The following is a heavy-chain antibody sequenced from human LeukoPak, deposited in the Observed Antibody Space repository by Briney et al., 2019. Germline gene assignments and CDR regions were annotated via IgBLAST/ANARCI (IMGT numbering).Heavy chain of an antibody. Sequence: GGSLRLSCAASGFTFSSYWMSWVRQAPGKGLEWVANIKQDGSEKYYVDSVKGRFTISRDNAKNSLYLQMNSLRAEDTAVYYCARERVGPILLWFGELLTYYGMDVWGQGTTVTVSS. CDR2: IKQDGSEK. D-gene: IGHD3-10*01. CDR1: GFTFSSYW. CDR3: ARERVGPILLWFGELLTYYGMDV. V-gene: IGHV3-7*01. J-gene: IGHJ6*02.